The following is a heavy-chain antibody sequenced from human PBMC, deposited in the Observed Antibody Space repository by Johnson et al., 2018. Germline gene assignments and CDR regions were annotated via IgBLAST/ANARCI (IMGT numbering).Heavy chain of an antibody. CDR2: ISYDGSNK. Sequence: VQLVESGGGVVQPGRSLRLSCAASGFTFSSYGMHWVRQAPGKGLEWVAVISYDGSNKYYADSVKGRFTISRDNSKNTLYLQMNSLRVEGTAVYYFAKGADRYGYGDAVDIWGQGTMGTVSS. CDR3: AKGADRYGYGDAVDI. CDR1: GFTFSSYG. J-gene: IGHJ3*02. D-gene: IGHD5-18*01. V-gene: IGHV3-30*18.